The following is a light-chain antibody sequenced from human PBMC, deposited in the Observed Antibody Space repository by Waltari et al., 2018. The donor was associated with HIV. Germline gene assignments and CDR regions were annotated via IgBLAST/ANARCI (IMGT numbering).Light chain of an antibody. Sequence: EIVLTQSPDFQSVTPKESVTITCRTSQSIGDNLHWSQQKPGQSPQLLIKYASQSFSGVPSRFSGSGSGTVFTLTINGLKAEDAATYYCHQSKSLPGTFGQGTKVEIK. CDR2: YAS. V-gene: IGKV6-21*01. CDR3: HQSKSLPGT. CDR1: QSIGDN. J-gene: IGKJ1*01.